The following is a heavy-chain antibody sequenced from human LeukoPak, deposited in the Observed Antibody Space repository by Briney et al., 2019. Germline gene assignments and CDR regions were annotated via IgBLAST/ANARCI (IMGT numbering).Heavy chain of an antibody. D-gene: IGHD6-13*01. CDR1: GYTFTTYA. J-gene: IGHJ4*02. Sequence: ASVKVSCKASGYTFTTYAMHWVRQAPGQRLEWMGWINAGNGNTKYSQKFQARVTITRDTSASTAYMDLSSLRSEDTAVYYCARDPIGSRWPYYFDYWGQGTLVTVSS. CDR3: ARDPIGSRWPYYFDY. V-gene: IGHV1-3*01. CDR2: INAGNGNT.